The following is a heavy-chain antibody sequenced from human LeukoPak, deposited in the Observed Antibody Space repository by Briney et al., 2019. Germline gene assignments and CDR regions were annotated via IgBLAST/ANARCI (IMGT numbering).Heavy chain of an antibody. CDR1: GFTFSSYA. D-gene: IGHD3-9*01. CDR2: ISGSGGST. Sequence: PGGSLRLSCAASGFTFSSYAMSWVRQPPGKGLEWVSAISGSGGSTYYADSVKGRFTISRDNSKNTLYLQMNSLRAEDTAVYYCAKLSLRYFDWLIFFDYWGQGTLVTVSS. V-gene: IGHV3-23*01. J-gene: IGHJ4*02. CDR3: AKLSLRYFDWLIFFDY.